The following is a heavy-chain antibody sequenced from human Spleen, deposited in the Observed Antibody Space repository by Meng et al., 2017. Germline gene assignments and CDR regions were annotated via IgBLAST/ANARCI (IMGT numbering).Heavy chain of an antibody. CDR3: ARRLSVSGTEYSAFDI. V-gene: IGHV4-38-2*02. Sequence: SETLSLTCTVSGYSISSGYYWGWVRQPPGKGLEWIGSIYHSGSTYYNPSLKSRVTISVDTPKNQFSLKLTSVTAADTAVYFCARRLSVSGTEYSAFDIWGQGTLVTVSS. J-gene: IGHJ3*02. CDR2: IYHSGST. CDR1: GYSISSGYY. D-gene: IGHD6-19*01.